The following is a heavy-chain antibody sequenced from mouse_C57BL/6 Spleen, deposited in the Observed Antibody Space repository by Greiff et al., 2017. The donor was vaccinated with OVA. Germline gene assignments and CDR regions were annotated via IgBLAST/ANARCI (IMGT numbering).Heavy chain of an antibody. D-gene: IGHD2-3*01. CDR2: INPSNGGT. CDR1: GYTFTSYW. V-gene: IGHV1-53*01. Sequence: QVQLQQPGTELVKPGASVKLSCKASGYTFTSYWMHWVKQRPGQGLEWIGNINPSNGGTNYNEKFKSKATLTVDKSSSTAYMQLSSLTSEDSAVYYCARWEWLLPLWYFDVWGTGTTVTVSS. CDR3: ARWEWLLPLWYFDV. J-gene: IGHJ1*03.